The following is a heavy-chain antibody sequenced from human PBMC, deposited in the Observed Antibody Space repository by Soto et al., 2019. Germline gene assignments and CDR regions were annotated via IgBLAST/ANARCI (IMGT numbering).Heavy chain of an antibody. CDR1: GGSFSGYY. CDR2: INHSGST. V-gene: IGHV4-34*09. CDR3: ARLGGIGYCSGGSCYGWFDP. Sequence: SETLYLTCAVYGGSFSGYYWSWIRQPPGKGLEWIGEINHSGSTYYNPSLKSRVTISVDTSKNQFSLKLSSVTAADTAVYYCARLGGIGYCSGGSCYGWFDPWGQGTLVTVSS. D-gene: IGHD2-15*01. J-gene: IGHJ5*02.